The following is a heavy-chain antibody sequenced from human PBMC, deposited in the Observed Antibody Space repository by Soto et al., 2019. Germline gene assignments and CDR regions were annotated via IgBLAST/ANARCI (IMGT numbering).Heavy chain of an antibody. CDR2: ISYDGSNK. J-gene: IGHJ3*02. CDR3: ARVGGLLGAFDI. CDR1: GFTFSSYG. V-gene: IGHV3-30*03. Sequence: PGGSLRLSCAASGFTFSSYGMHWVRQAPGKGLEWVAVISYDGSNKYYADSVKGRFTISRDNSKNTLYLQMNSLRAEDTAVYYCARVGGLLGAFDIWGQGTMVTVSS. D-gene: IGHD3-16*01.